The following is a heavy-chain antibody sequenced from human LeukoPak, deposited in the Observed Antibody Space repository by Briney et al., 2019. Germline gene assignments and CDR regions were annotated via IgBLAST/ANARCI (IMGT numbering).Heavy chain of an antibody. Sequence: SETLSLTSTVAGGSISSYYWSWIRQPPGKGLEWIGYISYSGSTNYNPSFKSRVTISVDTSKTQFSLKLSSVTAANTAVYYCARDSSGYGGNWFDPWGQGTLVTVSS. V-gene: IGHV4-59*01. CDR3: ARDSSGYGGNWFDP. D-gene: IGHD5-12*01. CDR1: GGSISSYY. J-gene: IGHJ5*02. CDR2: ISYSGST.